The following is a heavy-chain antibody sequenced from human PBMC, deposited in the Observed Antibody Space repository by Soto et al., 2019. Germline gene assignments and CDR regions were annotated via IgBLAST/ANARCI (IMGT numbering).Heavy chain of an antibody. CDR2: IYTSGST. CDR3: ARAPGADFGGSSWYFDY. V-gene: IGHV4-4*07. D-gene: IGHD6-13*01. J-gene: IGHJ4*02. CDR1: GGSISSYY. Sequence: SETLSLTCTVSGGSISSYYWGWIRQPAGKGLEWIGRIYTSGSTNYNPSLKSRVTMSVDTSKNQFSLKLSSVTAADTAVYYCARAPGADFGGSSWYFDYWGQGTLVTVSS.